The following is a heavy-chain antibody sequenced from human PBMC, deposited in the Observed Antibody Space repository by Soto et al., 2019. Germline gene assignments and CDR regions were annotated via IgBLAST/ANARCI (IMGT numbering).Heavy chain of an antibody. CDR2: ISSSSSYI. V-gene: IGHV3-21*01. CDR3: ARDPTPTPGALFDY. Sequence: GGSLRLSCAASGFTFRSDSMNWVRQAPGKGLEWVSSISSSSSYIYYADSVKGRFTISRDNAKNSLYLQMNSLRAEDTAVYYCARDPTPTPGALFDYWGQGTLVTVSS. D-gene: IGHD2-15*01. CDR1: GFTFRSDS. J-gene: IGHJ4*02.